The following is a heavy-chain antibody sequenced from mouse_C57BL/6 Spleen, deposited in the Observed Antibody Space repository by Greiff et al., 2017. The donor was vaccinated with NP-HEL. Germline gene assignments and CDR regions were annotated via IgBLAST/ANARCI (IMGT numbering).Heavy chain of an antibody. CDR3: AREAWEDSSGFWAY. D-gene: IGHD3-2*02. CDR1: GYTFTSYW. V-gene: IGHV1-64*01. Sequence: QVQLQQPGAELVKPGASVKLSCKASGYTFTSYWMHWVKQRPGQGLEWIGMIHPNSGSTNYNEKFKSKATLTVDKSSSTAYVQLSSLTSEDSAVYYCAREAWEDSSGFWAYWGQGTLVTVSA. J-gene: IGHJ3*01. CDR2: IHPNSGST.